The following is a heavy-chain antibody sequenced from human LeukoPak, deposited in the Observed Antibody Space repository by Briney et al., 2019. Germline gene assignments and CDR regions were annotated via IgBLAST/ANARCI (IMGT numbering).Heavy chain of an antibody. D-gene: IGHD3-3*01. CDR3: ARQSGYYPYY. Sequence: GASVKVSCKASGYTFTGYYMHWVRQAPGQGLEWMGIIYPGDSDTRYSPSFQGQVTISADKSISTAYLQWSSLKASDTAMYYCARQSGYYPYYWGQGTLVTVSS. V-gene: IGHV5-51*01. CDR2: IYPGDSDT. CDR1: GYTFTGYY. J-gene: IGHJ4*02.